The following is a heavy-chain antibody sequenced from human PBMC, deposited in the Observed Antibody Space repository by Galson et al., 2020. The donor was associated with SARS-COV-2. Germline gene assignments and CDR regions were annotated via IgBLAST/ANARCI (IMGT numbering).Heavy chain of an antibody. CDR3: AKDRRNVNSGGWCGDSDF. J-gene: IGHJ4*02. CDR2: IRSSGSNP. V-gene: IGHV3-23*01. CDR1: GFTFRNYA. D-gene: IGHD6-13*01. Sequence: GGSLRLSCVASGFTFRNYAMSWVRQAPGKGLEWVSAIRSSGSNPYYADSVKGRFTISRDNSTDTLYLQMNSLRAEDTAIYYCAKDRRNVNSGGWCGDSDFWGQGTLVTVSS.